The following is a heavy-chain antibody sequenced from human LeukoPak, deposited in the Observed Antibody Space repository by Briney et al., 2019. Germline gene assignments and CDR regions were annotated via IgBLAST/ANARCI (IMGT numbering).Heavy chain of an antibody. V-gene: IGHV4-38-2*02. CDR1: DYPISSGYF. CDR2: ISHSGST. CDR3: AREYCAGGYCYFLDY. J-gene: IGHJ4*02. D-gene: IGHD2/OR15-2a*01. Sequence: PSETLSLPCTVSDYPISSGYFWGSPRQPPGTGLELIATISHSGSTYFNPSLKPRVLLSLDSPKNQFSLNLTSVTAAGTAVYFCAREYCAGGYCYFLDYWGQGTLVTVSS.